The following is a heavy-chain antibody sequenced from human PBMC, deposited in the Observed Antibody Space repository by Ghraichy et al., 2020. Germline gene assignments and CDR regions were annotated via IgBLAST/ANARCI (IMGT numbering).Heavy chain of an antibody. CDR2: ISSSSTYI. CDR1: GFTFSSYS. D-gene: IGHD1-26*01. V-gene: IGHV3-21*01. J-gene: IGHJ4*02. Sequence: GESLNISCAASGFTFSSYSMNWVRQAPGKGLEWVSSISSSSTYIYYADSVKGRFTISRDNAKNSLYLQMNSLRDEDTAVYYCARGAHSGSFLARRNWIDYWGQGTLVTVSS. CDR3: ARGAHSGSFLARRNWIDY.